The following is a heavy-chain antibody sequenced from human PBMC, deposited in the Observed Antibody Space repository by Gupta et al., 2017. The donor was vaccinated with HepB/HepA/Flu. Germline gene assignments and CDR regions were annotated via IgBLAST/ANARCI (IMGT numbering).Heavy chain of an antibody. CDR1: GFSVSNARMG. CDR2: IFSNDEK. V-gene: IGHV2-26*01. CDR3: ARARTTGTTVNWFDP. D-gene: IGHD1-1*01. Sequence: QVTLKESGPVLVKATETLTLTCTVSGFSVSNARMGVSWIRQPPGKALEWLAHIFSNDEKSYSTSLKSRLTISKDTSNSQVVLSMTDMDPVDTATYYCARARTTGTTVNWFDPWGQGTLVTVSS. J-gene: IGHJ5*02.